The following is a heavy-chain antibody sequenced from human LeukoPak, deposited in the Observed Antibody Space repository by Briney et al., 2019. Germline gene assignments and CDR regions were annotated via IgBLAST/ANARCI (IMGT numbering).Heavy chain of an antibody. CDR1: GLTFGSYW. V-gene: IGHV3-7*01. J-gene: IGHJ4*02. Sequence: GGSLRLSCAVSGLTFGSYWMTWVRQAPGKGLELVANINLAGSEKNYEDSAKGRFTISRDNVKNSVYLQMNSLRVEDTAVYYCARVGCSSTSCLANWGLGTLVTVSS. CDR3: ARVGCSSTSCLAN. D-gene: IGHD2-2*01. CDR2: INLAGSEK.